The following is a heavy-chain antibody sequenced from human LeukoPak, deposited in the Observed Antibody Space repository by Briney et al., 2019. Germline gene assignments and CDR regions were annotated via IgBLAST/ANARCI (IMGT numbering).Heavy chain of an antibody. Sequence: GGSLRLSCAASGSTFDDYGMSWVRQAPGKGLEWVSGINWNGGSTGYADSVKGRFTISRDNAKNFLYLQMNSLRAEDTALYYCAREGGSYRAPYFDYWGQGTLVTVSS. V-gene: IGHV3-20*04. J-gene: IGHJ4*02. D-gene: IGHD1-26*01. CDR2: INWNGGST. CDR1: GSTFDDYG. CDR3: AREGGSYRAPYFDY.